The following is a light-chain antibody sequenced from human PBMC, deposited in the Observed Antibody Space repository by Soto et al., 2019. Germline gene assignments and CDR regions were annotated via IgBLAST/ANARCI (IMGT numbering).Light chain of an antibody. CDR2: GVT. J-gene: IGLJ1*01. CDR1: GSDIDAYNY. V-gene: IGLV2-14*01. Sequence: QSALTQPASVSGSPGQSITISCTGSGSDIDAYNYVSWYQQHPGRAPKLLIHGVTRRPSGVSSRFSASKSAYTASLTISGLQAEDEANYFCSSFTTSYFYVFGPGTKVTVL. CDR3: SSFTTSYFYV.